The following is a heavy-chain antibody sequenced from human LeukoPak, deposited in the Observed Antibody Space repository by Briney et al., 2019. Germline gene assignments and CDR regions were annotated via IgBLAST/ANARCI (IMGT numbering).Heavy chain of an antibody. V-gene: IGHV1-8*03. CDR2: MNPNSGNT. CDR1: GYTFTSYD. J-gene: IGHJ6*03. D-gene: IGHD5-12*01. CDR3: ARRGYSGYEAPGGGNYYYYYMDV. Sequence: ASVKVSCKASGYTFTSYDINWVRQATGQGLEWMGWMNPNSGNTGYAQKFQGRVTITRNTSISTAYMELSSLRSEDTAVYYCARRGYSGYEAPGGGNYYYYYMDVWGKGTTVTVSS.